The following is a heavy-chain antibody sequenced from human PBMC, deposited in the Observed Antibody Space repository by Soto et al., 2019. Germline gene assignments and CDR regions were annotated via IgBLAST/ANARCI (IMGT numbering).Heavy chain of an antibody. J-gene: IGHJ3*02. V-gene: IGHV3-30-3*01. D-gene: IGHD1-1*01. CDR3: ASTTGTTGAFDI. Sequence: GWSLKLSCAASGFTFCSYAMHWVRQAPGKGLEWVAVISYDGSNKYYADSVKGRFTISRDNSKNTLYLQMNSLRAEDTAVYYCASTTGTTGAFDIWGQGTMVTVSS. CDR1: GFTFCSYA. CDR2: ISYDGSNK.